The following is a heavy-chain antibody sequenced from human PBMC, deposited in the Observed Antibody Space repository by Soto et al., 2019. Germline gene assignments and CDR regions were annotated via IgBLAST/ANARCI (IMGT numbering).Heavy chain of an antibody. CDR2: ISYDGSNK. CDR3: ARDSMAVKYYFDY. D-gene: IGHD6-19*01. V-gene: IGHV3-30-3*01. J-gene: IGHJ4*02. Sequence: PGGSLRLSCAASGFTFSSYAMHWVRQAPGKGLEWVAVISYDGSNKYYADSVKGRFTISRDNSKNTLYLQMNSLRAEDTAVYYCARDSMAVKYYFDYWGQGTPVTVSS. CDR1: GFTFSSYA.